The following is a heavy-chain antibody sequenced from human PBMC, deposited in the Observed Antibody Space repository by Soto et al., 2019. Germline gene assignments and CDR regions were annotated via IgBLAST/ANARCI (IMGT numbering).Heavy chain of an antibody. CDR1: GGTFSSYG. Sequence: SVKVSCKASGGTFSSYGISWVRQAPGQGLEWMGGTNPNFGTAHDALKFQGRITISADESTTTAYMELRSLRSDDTAVYYCARVKGSGYHNWFDPWGQGTLVTVSS. CDR2: TNPNFGTA. J-gene: IGHJ5*02. D-gene: IGHD3-22*01. CDR3: ARVKGSGYHNWFDP. V-gene: IGHV1-69*13.